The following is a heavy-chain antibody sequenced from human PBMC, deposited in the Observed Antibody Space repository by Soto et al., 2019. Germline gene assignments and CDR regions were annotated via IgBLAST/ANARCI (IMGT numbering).Heavy chain of an antibody. CDR2: INPSGGST. J-gene: IGHJ6*02. CDR1: GYTFTSYY. V-gene: IGHV1-46*01. D-gene: IGHD3-3*01. CDR3: ARDYNFWSPDNYYYYGMDV. Sequence: ASVKVSCKVSGYTFTSYYMHWVRQAPGQWLEWMGIINPSGGSTNYGQKFQGRVTITADESTSTAYMELCSLRSEDTAVYYCARDYNFWSPDNYYYYGMDVWGQGTTVTVSS.